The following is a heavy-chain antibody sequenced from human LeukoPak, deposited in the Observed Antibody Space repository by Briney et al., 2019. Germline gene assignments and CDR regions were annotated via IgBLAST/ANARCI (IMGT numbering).Heavy chain of an antibody. Sequence: GASVTVSCKASGGTFSSYAISWVRQAPGQGLEWMGRIIPIFGIANYAQKFQGRVTITADKSTSTAYMELSSLRSEDTAVYYCAKETTDYYDGSGFLGFQHWGQGTLVTVSS. CDR2: IIPIFGIA. CDR3: AKETTDYYDGSGFLGFQH. J-gene: IGHJ1*01. D-gene: IGHD3-22*01. V-gene: IGHV1-69*04. CDR1: GGTFSSYA.